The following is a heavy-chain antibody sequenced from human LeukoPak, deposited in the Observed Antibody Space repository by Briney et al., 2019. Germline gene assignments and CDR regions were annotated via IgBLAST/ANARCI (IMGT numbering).Heavy chain of an antibody. J-gene: IGHJ6*02. Sequence: PGGSLRLSCAASGFTFSSYAMSWVRQAPGKGLEWVSAISGSGGSTYYADSVKGRFTISRDNSKNTLYLQMNSLRAEDTAVYYCAKERPYYDFWSGYYATSQYGMDVWGQGTTVTVSS. D-gene: IGHD3-3*01. CDR1: GFTFSSYA. CDR3: AKERPYYDFWSGYYATSQYGMDV. V-gene: IGHV3-23*01. CDR2: ISGSGGST.